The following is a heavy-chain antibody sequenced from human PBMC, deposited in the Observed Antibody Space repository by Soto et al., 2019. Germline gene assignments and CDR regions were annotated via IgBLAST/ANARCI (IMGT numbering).Heavy chain of an antibody. D-gene: IGHD3-3*01. CDR2: ISYDGSNK. V-gene: IGHV3-30-3*01. CDR3: ARDEIRFSWAYGMDV. J-gene: IGHJ6*02. Sequence: QVQLVESVGGVVQPGRSLRLSCAASGFTFSSYAMHWVRQAPGKGLEWVAVISYDGSNKYYADSVKGRFTISRDNSKNTLYLQMNSLRAEDTAVYYCARDEIRFSWAYGMDVWGQGPTVTVSS. CDR1: GFTFSSYA.